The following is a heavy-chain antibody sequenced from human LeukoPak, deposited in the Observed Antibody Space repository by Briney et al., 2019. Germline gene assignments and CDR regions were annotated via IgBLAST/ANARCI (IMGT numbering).Heavy chain of an antibody. V-gene: IGHV4-39*07. D-gene: IGHD5-12*01. CDR2: INHSGST. CDR1: GGSISSSSYY. J-gene: IGHJ4*02. CDR3: ASRGYSGYDYGNFDY. Sequence: SETLSLTCTVSGGSISSSSYYWGWIRQPPGKGLEWIGEINHSGSTNYNPSLKSRVTISVDTSKNQFSLKLSSVTAADTAVYYCASRGYSGYDYGNFDYWGQGTLVTVSS.